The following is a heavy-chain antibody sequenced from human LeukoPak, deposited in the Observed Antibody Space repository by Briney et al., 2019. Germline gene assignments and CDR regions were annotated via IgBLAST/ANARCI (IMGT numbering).Heavy chain of an antibody. CDR1: GFTVSSNS. CDR2: IYSAGST. V-gene: IGHV3-53*01. Sequence: GGSLRLSCTVSGFTVSSNSMSWVRQAPGKGLEWVSFIYSAGSTHYSDSVKGRFTISIDNSKNTLYLQMNSLRAEDTAVYYCARRAGAYTHPYDYWGQGTLVTVS. CDR3: ARRAGAYTHPYDY. D-gene: IGHD3-16*01. J-gene: IGHJ4*02.